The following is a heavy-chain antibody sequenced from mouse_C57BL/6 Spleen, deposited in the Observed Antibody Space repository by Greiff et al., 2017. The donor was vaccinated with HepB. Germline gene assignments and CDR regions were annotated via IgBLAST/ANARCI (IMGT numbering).Heavy chain of an antibody. CDR3: ARGTYDGSFDD. J-gene: IGHJ2*01. Sequence: VQLQQPGAELVKPGASVKLSCKASGYTFTSYWMHWVKQRPGQGLEWIGMIHPNSGSTNYNEKFKSKATLTVDKSSSTAYMQLSSLTSEGSAVYDCARGTYDGSFDDWGKGTTLTVSS. CDR2: IHPNSGST. V-gene: IGHV1-64*01. D-gene: IGHD2-3*01. CDR1: GYTFTSYW.